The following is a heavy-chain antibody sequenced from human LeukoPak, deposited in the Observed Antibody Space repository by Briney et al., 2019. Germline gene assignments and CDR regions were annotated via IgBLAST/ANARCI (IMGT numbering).Heavy chain of an antibody. D-gene: IGHD2-8*01. CDR3: ARLAFCTNAVCFSNYYYSMDV. J-gene: IGHJ6*03. V-gene: IGHV5-51*03. CDR1: GYSFTSYW. CDR2: IYPDDSDT. Sequence: GESLKISCKGSGYSFTSYWIGWVRQMPGKGLEWMGIIYPDDSDTKYSPSFQGQVTISGDKSISTAYLQWSSLKASDTAMYYCARLAFCTNAVCFSNYYYSMDVWGRGTTVTVSS.